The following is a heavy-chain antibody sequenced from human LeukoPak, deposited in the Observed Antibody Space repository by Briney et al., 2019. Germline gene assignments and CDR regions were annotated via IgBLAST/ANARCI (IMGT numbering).Heavy chain of an antibody. CDR3: ARDDDYGDYSMRY. Sequence: SETLSLTCAVSGGSLSSSNWWSWVRPPPGKGLEWIGEIYHSGSTNYNPSLKSRVTISVDKSKNQFSLKLSSVTAADTAVYYCARDDDYGDYSMRYWGQGTLVTVSS. J-gene: IGHJ4*02. V-gene: IGHV4-4*02. D-gene: IGHD4-17*01. CDR1: GGSLSSSNW. CDR2: IYHSGST.